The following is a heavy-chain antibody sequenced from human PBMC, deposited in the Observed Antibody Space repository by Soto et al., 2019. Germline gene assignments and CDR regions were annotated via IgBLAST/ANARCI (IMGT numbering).Heavy chain of an antibody. CDR1: GGSIGSSSYY. J-gene: IGHJ5*02. Sequence: AETLSLTCTVSGGSIGSSSYYWGWIRQPPGKGLEWIGSIYYSGSTYYNPSLKSRVTISVDTSKNQFSLKLSSVTAADTAVYYCARRLGDGYNWVWFDPWGQGTLVTVSS. V-gene: IGHV4-39*01. CDR2: IYYSGST. CDR3: ARRLGDGYNWVWFDP. D-gene: IGHD5-12*01.